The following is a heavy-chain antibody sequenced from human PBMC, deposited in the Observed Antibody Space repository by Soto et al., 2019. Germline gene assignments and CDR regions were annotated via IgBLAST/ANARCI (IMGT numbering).Heavy chain of an antibody. CDR2: IYWNGDK. Sequence: ASGPTLVNPTQTLTLTCNFSGFSLSASGVGVGWIRQPPGKALEWLALIYWNGDKRYRPALESRLTITKDTSKNQVVLTMTHRDPLDTATYYCAHPSYNYGYRDKFDPWGQGTQVTVSS. CDR3: AHPSYNYGYRDKFDP. V-gene: IGHV2-5*01. D-gene: IGHD5-18*01. CDR1: GFSLSASGVG. J-gene: IGHJ5*02.